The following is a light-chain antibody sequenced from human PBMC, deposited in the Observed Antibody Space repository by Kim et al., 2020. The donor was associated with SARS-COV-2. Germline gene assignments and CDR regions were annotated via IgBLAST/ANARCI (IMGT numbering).Light chain of an antibody. J-gene: IGLJ2*01. CDR1: SSDVGRYNR. CDR3: SSYTSRNTLV. Sequence: GQSVPISCTGTSSDVGRYNRVSWYQQPPGTAPKLMIYEVSHRPSGVPDRFSGSKSGNTASLIISGLQAEDEADYYCSSYTSRNTLVFGGGTQLTVL. V-gene: IGLV2-18*02. CDR2: EVS.